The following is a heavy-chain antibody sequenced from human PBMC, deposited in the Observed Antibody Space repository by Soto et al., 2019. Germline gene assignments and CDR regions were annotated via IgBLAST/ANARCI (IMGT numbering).Heavy chain of an antibody. Sequence: QVQLVQSGAEVKKPGSSVKVSCKASGGTFSSYTISWVRQAPGQGLEWMGRIIPILGIANYAQKFQGRVTITADKSTSTAYMELSSLRSEDTAVYYCATEYSSSYYDYYYMDVWGKGTTVTVSS. CDR2: IIPILGIA. J-gene: IGHJ6*03. V-gene: IGHV1-69*02. D-gene: IGHD6-6*01. CDR1: GGTFSSYT. CDR3: ATEYSSSYYDYYYMDV.